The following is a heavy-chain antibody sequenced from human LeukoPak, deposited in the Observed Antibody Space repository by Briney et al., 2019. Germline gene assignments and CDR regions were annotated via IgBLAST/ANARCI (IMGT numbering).Heavy chain of an antibody. CDR3: GRRCDYGDYLNWFHP. V-gene: IGHV4-34*01. CDR1: GGSFSGYY. J-gene: IGHJ5*02. D-gene: IGHD4-17*01. Sequence: PSETLSLTCAVYGGSFSGYYWSWIRQPPGKGLEWIGEINHSGTTNYNPSPKSRVTISVDTSKNQFSLKLSSVTAADTAVYYCGRRCDYGDYLNWFHPRGQGTLVTVSS. CDR2: INHSGTT.